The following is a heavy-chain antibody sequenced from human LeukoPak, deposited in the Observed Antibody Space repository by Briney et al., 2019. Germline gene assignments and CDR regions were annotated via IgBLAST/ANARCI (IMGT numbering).Heavy chain of an antibody. CDR2: ISGRSDNT. J-gene: IGHJ4*02. CDR3: AKAIGTVVVADFDY. V-gene: IGHV3-23*01. D-gene: IGHD2-15*01. Sequence: GGSLRLSCAASGFIFSNYAMYWVRQAPGKGLEWVSAISGRSDNTYYADSVKGRFAISRDNSKNTVYLRMNSLRAEDTAVYYCAKAIGTVVVADFDYWGQGTLVTVSS. CDR1: GFIFSNYA.